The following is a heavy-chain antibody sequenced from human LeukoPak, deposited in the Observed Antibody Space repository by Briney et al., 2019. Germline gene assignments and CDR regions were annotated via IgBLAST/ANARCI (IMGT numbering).Heavy chain of an antibody. J-gene: IGHJ6*02. CDR3: ARGRYSSSWYYYYYGMDV. V-gene: IGHV1-8*02. CDR2: MNPNSGNT. CDR1: GYTFTSYY. D-gene: IGHD6-13*01. Sequence: ASVKVSCKASGYTFTSYYMHWVRQATGQGLEWMGWMNPNSGNTGYAQKFQGRVTMTRNTSISTAYMELSSLRSEDTAVYYCARGRYSSSWYYYYYGMDVWGQGTTVTVSS.